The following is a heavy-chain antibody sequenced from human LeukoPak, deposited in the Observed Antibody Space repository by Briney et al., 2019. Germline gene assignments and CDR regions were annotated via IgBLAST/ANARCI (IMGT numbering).Heavy chain of an antibody. V-gene: IGHV1-69*06. D-gene: IGHD3-16*01. Sequence: GASVKVSCKASGGTFTSFSISWVRQAPGQGLEWMGGIIPAFGTTNYAQKFQGRVTITADKSTSTAYMELSSLRSEDTAVYYCARAGDKGAFDIWGQGTMVTVSS. CDR3: ARAGDKGAFDI. J-gene: IGHJ3*02. CDR1: GGTFTSFS. CDR2: IIPAFGTT.